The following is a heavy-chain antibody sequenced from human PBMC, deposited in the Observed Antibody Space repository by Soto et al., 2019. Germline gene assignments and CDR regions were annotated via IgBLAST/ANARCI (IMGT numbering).Heavy chain of an antibody. CDR1: GFTFSNYD. J-gene: IGHJ4*02. D-gene: IGHD2-21*01. CDR2: LSTAGTT. V-gene: IGHV3-13*01. Sequence: EVQLVESGGDLVQPGGSLRLSCAASGFTFSNYDMHWVRQATGKGLEWVSTLSTAGTTYSPGSVKGRFTISREDAKNSLYLQMNSLRVDDTAVYYCARGRDSGLYYFDYWGQGTLVTVSS. CDR3: ARGRDSGLYYFDY.